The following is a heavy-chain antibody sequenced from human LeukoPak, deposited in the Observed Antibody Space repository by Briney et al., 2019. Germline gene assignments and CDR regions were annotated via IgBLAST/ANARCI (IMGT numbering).Heavy chain of an antibody. CDR1: GYTFTSYG. J-gene: IGHJ4*02. D-gene: IGHD6-19*01. CDR2: ISTYNGNT. CDR3: ARSSLAVAGSVFDY. Sequence: ASVKVSCKASGYTFTSYGISWVRQAPGQGLEWMGWISTYNGNTHYAQKLQGGVTMTTDTSTSTAYMELRSLRSDDTAVYYCARSSLAVAGSVFDYWGQGTLVTVSS. V-gene: IGHV1-18*01.